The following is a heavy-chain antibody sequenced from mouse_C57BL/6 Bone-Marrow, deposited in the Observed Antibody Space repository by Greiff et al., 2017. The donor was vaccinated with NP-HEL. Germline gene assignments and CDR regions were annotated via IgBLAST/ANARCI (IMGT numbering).Heavy chain of an antibody. Sequence: EVQLQQSGGGLVKPGGSLKLSCAASGFTFSSYAMSWVRQTPEKRLEWVATISDGGSYTYYPDNVKGRFTISRDNAKNNLYLQMSHLKSEDTAMYYCARGLDYVGFAYWGQGTLVTVSA. CDR3: ARGLDYVGFAY. CDR2: ISDGGSYT. J-gene: IGHJ3*01. V-gene: IGHV5-4*01. D-gene: IGHD1-1*02. CDR1: GFTFSSYA.